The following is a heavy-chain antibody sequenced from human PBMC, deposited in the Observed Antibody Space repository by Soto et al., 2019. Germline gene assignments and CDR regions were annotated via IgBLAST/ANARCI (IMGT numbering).Heavy chain of an antibody. J-gene: IGHJ4*02. CDR3: ARDIGSYAYGEGY. CDR1: GGSINIYW. Sequence: SETLSLTCSVSGGSINIYWWSWIRQPAGKGLEWIGRVYSSGTTDYNPSLNSRATLSVETSKNQLSLKLSSVTAADTAVYYCARDIGSYAYGEGYWGQGIQVTVSS. CDR2: VYSSGTT. V-gene: IGHV4-4*07. D-gene: IGHD3-10*01.